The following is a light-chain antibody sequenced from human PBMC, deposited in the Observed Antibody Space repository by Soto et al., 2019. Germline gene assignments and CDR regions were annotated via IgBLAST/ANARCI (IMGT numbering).Light chain of an antibody. CDR1: QYISNY. J-gene: IGKJ5*01. CDR3: QQYSNLIT. CDR2: DAS. V-gene: IGKV1-33*01. Sequence: DIQMTQSPSSLSASVGDRVAITCQASQYISNYLNWYQQKPGKAPKLLIYDASNLETGVPSRFSGSGSGTDFTFTISSLQPEDFATYYCQQYSNLITFGQGTRLEI.